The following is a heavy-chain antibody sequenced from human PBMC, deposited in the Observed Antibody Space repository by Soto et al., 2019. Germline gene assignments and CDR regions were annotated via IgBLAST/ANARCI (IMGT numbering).Heavy chain of an antibody. V-gene: IGHV4-31*03. CDR1: GGSISSGGYY. D-gene: IGHD3-10*01. Sequence: SETLSLTCTVSGGSISSGGYYWSWIRQHPGKGLEWIGYIYYSGSTYYNPSLKSRVTISVDTSKNQFSLKLSSVTAADTGVYYCARAGVRGAPCYYYFGRGVWGRRTTVTVSS. J-gene: IGHJ6*02. CDR3: ARAGVRGAPCYYYFGRGV. CDR2: IYYSGST.